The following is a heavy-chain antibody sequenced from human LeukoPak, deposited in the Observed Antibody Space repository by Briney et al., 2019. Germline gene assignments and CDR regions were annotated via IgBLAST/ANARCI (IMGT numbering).Heavy chain of an antibody. D-gene: IGHD6-13*01. CDR2: IYYSGST. J-gene: IGHJ6*02. Sequence: SETLSLTCTVSGGSISSSSYYWGWIRQPPGKGLEWIGSIYYSGSTYYNPSLKSRVTISVDTSKNQFSLKLSSVTAADTAVYYCARDWGVVGERIAAAGPYSYVMDVWGQGTTVTVSS. CDR1: GGSISSSSYY. V-gene: IGHV4-39*02. CDR3: ARDWGVVGERIAAAGPYSYVMDV.